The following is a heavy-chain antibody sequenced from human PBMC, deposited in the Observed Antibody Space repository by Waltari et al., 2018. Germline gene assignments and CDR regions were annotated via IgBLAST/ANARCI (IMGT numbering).Heavy chain of an antibody. CDR2: IQQVGSEK. CDR1: GFTSSNYW. Sequence: EVQLVESGGGLVQPGGSLRLSCAVSGFTSSNYWMAWVRQAPGKGLEWVAYIQQVGSEKDYVESVTGQFTSSRDNAKNSVYLQMDRLRAEDTAVYYCGRGQGEYSGRFDYWGQGSLVTVSS. CDR3: GRGQGEYSGRFDY. V-gene: IGHV3-7*01. J-gene: IGHJ4*02. D-gene: IGHD5-12*01.